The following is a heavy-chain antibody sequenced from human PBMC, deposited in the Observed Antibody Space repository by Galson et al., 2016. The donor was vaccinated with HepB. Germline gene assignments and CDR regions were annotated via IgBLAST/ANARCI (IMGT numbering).Heavy chain of an antibody. CDR1: GFTLSSYS. V-gene: IGHV3-48*04. D-gene: IGHD6-13*01. CDR3: AREGTGSSSFIYYYYGMDV. J-gene: IGHJ6*02. CDR2: ITSRSTAI. Sequence: SLRLSCAASGFTLSSYSMNWVRQTPGKGLEWVSYITSRSTAIYYADSVKGRFTISRDNARNSLYLQMHSLRAEDTALYYCAREGTGSSSFIYYYYGMDVWGQGTTVTVSS.